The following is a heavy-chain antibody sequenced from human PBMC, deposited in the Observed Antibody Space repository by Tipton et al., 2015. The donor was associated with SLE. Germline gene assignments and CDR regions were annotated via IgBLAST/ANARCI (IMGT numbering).Heavy chain of an antibody. V-gene: IGHV4-39*07. CDR3: ARTLGAIAHTVYDAFDI. Sequence: SGGSISSSPYFWGWIRQPPGKGLEGIGIIYHTGSPYYTPSLKSRVTMSVDTSKNQFSLKLTSVTAADTAVYYCARTLGAIAHTVYDAFDIWGQGKMVTVSS. D-gene: IGHD1-26*01. J-gene: IGHJ3*02. CDR1: GGSISSSPYF. CDR2: IYHTGSP.